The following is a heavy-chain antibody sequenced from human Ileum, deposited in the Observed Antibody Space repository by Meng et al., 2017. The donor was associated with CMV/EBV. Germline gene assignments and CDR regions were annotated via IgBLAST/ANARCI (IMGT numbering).Heavy chain of an antibody. J-gene: IGHJ4*02. V-gene: IGHV3-74*01. CDR2: ISGDGSST. D-gene: IGHD3-16*01. CDR3: VTRHPRGGFFDD. Sequence: CAASELTFSTYWMHWVRQIPEKGLAWVSRISGDGSSTNYADSVRGRFTISRDNNNNRVYLQMNSLRAEDAALYYCVTRHPRGGFFDDWGQGTLVTVSS. CDR1: ELTFSTYW.